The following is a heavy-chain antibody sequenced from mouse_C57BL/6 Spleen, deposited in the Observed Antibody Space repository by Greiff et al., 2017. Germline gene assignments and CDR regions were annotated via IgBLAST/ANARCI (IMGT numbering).Heavy chain of an antibody. CDR2: IYPSDSET. J-gene: IGHJ1*03. CDR3: ARSWDVGYWYFDG. V-gene: IGHV1-61*01. Sequence: QVQLQQPGAELVRPGSSVKLSCKASGYTFTSYWMDWVKQRPGQGLEWIGNIYPSDSETHYNQKFKDKATLTVDKSSSTAYMQLSSLTSEDSAVYYCARSWDVGYWYFDGWGTGTTVTVSS. CDR1: GYTFTSYW. D-gene: IGHD4-1*01.